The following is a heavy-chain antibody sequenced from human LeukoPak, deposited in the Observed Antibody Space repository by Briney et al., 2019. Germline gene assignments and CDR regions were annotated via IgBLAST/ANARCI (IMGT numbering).Heavy chain of an antibody. CDR2: ISSSSSYI. J-gene: IGHJ4*02. D-gene: IGHD6-13*01. CDR3: ARDKQQLLDY. Sequence: GGSLRLSCAASGFTFSSYSMNWVRQAPGKGLEWVSSISSSSSYIYYADSVKGRFTISRDNAKNSLYLQMSSLRAEDTAVYYCARDKQQLLDYWGQGTLVTVSS. CDR1: GFTFSSYS. V-gene: IGHV3-21*01.